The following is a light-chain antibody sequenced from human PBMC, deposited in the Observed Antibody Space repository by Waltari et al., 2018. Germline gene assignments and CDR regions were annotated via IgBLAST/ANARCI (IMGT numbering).Light chain of an antibody. CDR3: AAWDDSLGSV. CDR2: RNN. J-gene: IGLJ3*02. CDR1: SPNIGSNY. Sequence: QSVLTQPPSASGTPGQRVTTSCSGSSPNIGSNYVYWYQQLPGTAPKLLIYRNNQRPSGVPDRFSGSKSGTSASLAISGLRSEDEADYYCAAWDDSLGSVFGGGTKLTVL. V-gene: IGLV1-47*01.